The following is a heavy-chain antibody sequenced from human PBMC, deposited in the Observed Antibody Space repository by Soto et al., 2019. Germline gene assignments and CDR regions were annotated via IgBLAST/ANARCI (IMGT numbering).Heavy chain of an antibody. Sequence: TSETLSLTCTVSGGSISSYHWSWIRQPPGKGLECIGYIYYSGNTNYNPSLKNRVTISVDTSKNQFSLRLSSVTAADTAVYYCARTIRSSGWPNYFDYWGQGTLVTVSS. D-gene: IGHD6-19*01. CDR3: ARTIRSSGWPNYFDY. CDR1: GGSISSYH. CDR2: IYYSGNT. J-gene: IGHJ4*02. V-gene: IGHV4-59*01.